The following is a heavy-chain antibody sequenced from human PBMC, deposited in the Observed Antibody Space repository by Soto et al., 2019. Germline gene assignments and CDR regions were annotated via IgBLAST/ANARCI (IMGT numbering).Heavy chain of an antibody. CDR1: GGSISDNDYY. CDR2: IYYSGST. J-gene: IGHJ5*02. D-gene: IGHD3-9*01. CDR3: ARVNYDILTGPQGIDP. Sequence: SETLSLTCTVSGGSISDNDYYWSWIRQPPGKGLEWIGYIYYSGSTNYNPSLKSRVTISVDTSKNQFSLKLSSVTAADTAVYYCARVNYDILTGPQGIDPWGQGTLVTVSS. V-gene: IGHV4-61*08.